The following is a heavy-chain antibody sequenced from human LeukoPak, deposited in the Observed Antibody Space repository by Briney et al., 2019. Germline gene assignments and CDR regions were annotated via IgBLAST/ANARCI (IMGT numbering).Heavy chain of an antibody. CDR3: AKSIEAAVVVTDGDYFHY. CDR2: ISGSGGSI. V-gene: IGHV3-23*01. D-gene: IGHD2-15*01. J-gene: IGHJ4*02. Sequence: GGSLRLSCAASGFIFSNYVMSWVRQAPGKGLEWVSTISGSGGSIYYADSVKGRLTISRDNSKNMLYPQMNSLRVDDTAVYYCAKSIEAAVVVTDGDYFHYWGQGSLVTVSS. CDR1: GFIFSNYV.